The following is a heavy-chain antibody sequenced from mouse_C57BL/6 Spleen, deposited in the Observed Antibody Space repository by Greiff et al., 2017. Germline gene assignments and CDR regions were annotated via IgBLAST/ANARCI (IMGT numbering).Heavy chain of an antibody. V-gene: IGHV5-9*04. D-gene: IGHD1-1*01. Sequence: EVKLVESGGGLVKPGGSLKLSCAASGFTFSSYTMSWVRQTPEKRLEWVATISGGGGNTYYPDSVKGRFTISRDNAKNTLYLQMSSLRSEDTAVYYCARSGDYYGSSYWYFDVWGTGTTVTVSS. J-gene: IGHJ1*03. CDR2: ISGGGGNT. CDR1: GFTFSSYT. CDR3: ARSGDYYGSSYWYFDV.